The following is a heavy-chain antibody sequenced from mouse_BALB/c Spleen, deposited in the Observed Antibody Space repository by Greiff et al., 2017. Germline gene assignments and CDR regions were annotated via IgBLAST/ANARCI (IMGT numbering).Heavy chain of an antibody. D-gene: IGHD2-10*02. J-gene: IGHJ1*01. CDR3: TREYGNYEGYFDV. CDR1: GYTFTSYW. V-gene: IGHV1-69*02. CDR2: IYPSDSYT. Sequence: QVQLQQPGAELVRPGASVKLSCKASGYTFTSYWINWVKQRPGQGLEWIGNIYPSDSYTNYNQKFKDKATLTVDKSSSTAYMQLSSPTSEDSAVYYCTREYGNYEGYFDVWGAGTTVTVSS.